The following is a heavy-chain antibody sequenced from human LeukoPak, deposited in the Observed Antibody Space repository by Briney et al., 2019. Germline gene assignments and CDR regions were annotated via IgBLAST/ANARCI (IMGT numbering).Heavy chain of an antibody. CDR3: ARYLPFCGVDCYGGGDY. D-gene: IGHD2-21*01. Sequence: GSSVKVSFKASGGPFNSYTISWVRPAPGQGLGWMGRIIPILGIANYSQKFPGRGTITADKTTSTAYMGLNSMKTEGPGGYYCARYLPFCGVDCYGGGDYWGQGTLVTVSS. V-gene: IGHV1-69*02. J-gene: IGHJ4*02. CDR1: GGPFNSYT. CDR2: IIPILGIA.